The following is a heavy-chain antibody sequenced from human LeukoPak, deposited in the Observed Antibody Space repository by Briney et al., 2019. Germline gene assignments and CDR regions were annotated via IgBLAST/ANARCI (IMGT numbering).Heavy chain of an antibody. CDR1: GYTFSRYG. CDR2: ISAYNGNT. V-gene: IGHV1-18*01. J-gene: IGHJ3*02. CDR3: VREVNYDYVWGSYPPRRAFDI. Sequence: GASVKVSCTASGYTFSRYGITWVRQAPGQGLEWMGWISAYNGNTNYAQKLQGRVTMTTDTSTSTASMEVWSLRSDDTAVYYCVREVNYDYVWGSYPPRRAFDIWGQGTMVTVSS. D-gene: IGHD3-16*02.